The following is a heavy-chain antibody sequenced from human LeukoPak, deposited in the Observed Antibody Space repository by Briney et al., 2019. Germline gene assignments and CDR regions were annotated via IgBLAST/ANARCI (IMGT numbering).Heavy chain of an antibody. CDR1: GFIFSDYY. V-gene: IGHV3-11*04. CDR3: GNQCTGGACPEH. CDR2: ISSSDNSV. Sequence: PGGSLRLSCAGSGFIFSDYYMNWIRQAPGKGLEWVSSISSSDNSVYYADSVRGRFTISRDNANNSMFLQMNSLRAEDTAVYYCGNQCTGGACPEHWGLGTQVTVSS. D-gene: IGHD2-8*02. J-gene: IGHJ4*02.